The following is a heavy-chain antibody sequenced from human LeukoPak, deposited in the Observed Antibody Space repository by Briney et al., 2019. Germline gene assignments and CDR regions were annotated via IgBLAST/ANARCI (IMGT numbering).Heavy chain of an antibody. CDR1: GYTFTSYG. CDR2: IIPIFGTA. D-gene: IGHD2/OR15-2a*01. CDR3: ARSNYYYGMDV. Sequence: SVKVSCKASGYTFTSYGISWVRQAPGQGLEWMGGIIPIFGTANYAQKFQGRVTITADESTSTAYMELSSLRSEDTAVYYCARSNYYYGMDVWDQGTTVTVSS. V-gene: IGHV1-69*13. J-gene: IGHJ6*02.